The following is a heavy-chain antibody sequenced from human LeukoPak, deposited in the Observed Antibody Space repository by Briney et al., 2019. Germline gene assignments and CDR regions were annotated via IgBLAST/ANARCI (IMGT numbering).Heavy chain of an antibody. D-gene: IGHD4-23*01. CDR3: ARDYGGNSNFDY. CDR2: INPNSGGT. Sequence: ASVKVSCKSSGYTFADYYMHWVRQAPGQGLEWMGWINPNSGGTNYAQKFQGRVTMTRDTSISTAYMELSRLRSDDTAVYYCARDYGGNSNFDYWGQGTLVTVSS. V-gene: IGHV1-2*02. J-gene: IGHJ4*02. CDR1: GYTFADYY.